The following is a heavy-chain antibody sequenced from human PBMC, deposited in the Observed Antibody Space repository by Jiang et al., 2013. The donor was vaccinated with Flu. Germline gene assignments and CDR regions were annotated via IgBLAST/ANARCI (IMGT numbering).Heavy chain of an antibody. D-gene: IGHD2-2*01. V-gene: IGHV3-9*01. CDR2: ISWNSGSI. CDR3: AKDPQRRYCSSTSCSNYYYYMDV. J-gene: IGHJ6*03. CDR1: GFTFDDYA. Sequence: LVESGGGLVQPGRSLRLSCAASGFTFDDYAMHWVRQAPGKGLEWVSGISWNSGSIGYADSVKGRFTISRDNAKNSLYLQMNSLRAEDTALYYCAKDPQRRYCSSTSCSNYYYYMDVWGKGTTVTVSS.